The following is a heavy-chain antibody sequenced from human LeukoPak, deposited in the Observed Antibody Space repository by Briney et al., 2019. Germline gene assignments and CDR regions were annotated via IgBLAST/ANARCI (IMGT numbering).Heavy chain of an antibody. CDR3: ARALYYDSSGYYNQYYFDY. V-gene: IGHV4-59*01. J-gene: IGHJ4*02. D-gene: IGHD3-22*01. CDR1: GGSISDYY. CDR2: ISSSGST. Sequence: PSETLSLTCTVSGGSISDYYWSWIRQPPGKGLEWIGYISSSGSTNYNPSLKSRVTISVDTSKNQFSLKLSSVTAADTAMYYCARALYYDSSGYYNQYYFDYWGQGTLVTVSS.